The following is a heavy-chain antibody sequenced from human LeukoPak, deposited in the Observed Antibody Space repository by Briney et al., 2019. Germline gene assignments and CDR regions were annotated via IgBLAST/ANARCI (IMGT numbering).Heavy chain of an antibody. D-gene: IGHD3-22*01. CDR3: AKHRYYDISGYSDY. CDR1: GFTFSSYA. Sequence: GGSLRLSCAASGFTFSSYAMSWVRQAPGKGLEWVSAISGSGDSTYYVDSVKGRFTISRDNSQNTLYLQMNSLRAEDTAVYYCAKHRYYDISGYSDYWGQGILVTVSS. CDR2: ISGSGDST. V-gene: IGHV3-23*01. J-gene: IGHJ4*02.